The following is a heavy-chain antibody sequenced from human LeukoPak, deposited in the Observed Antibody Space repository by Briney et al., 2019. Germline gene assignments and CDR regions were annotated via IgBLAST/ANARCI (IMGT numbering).Heavy chain of an antibody. CDR2: IIPILGIA. Sequence: ASVKVSCKASGGTFSSYTISWVRQAPGQGLEWMGRIIPILGIANYAQKFQGRGTVTSDKYTSTAYMELSSLRSEDTAVYYCARDQDGSSSSSILGYWGQGTLVTVSS. D-gene: IGHD6-6*01. J-gene: IGHJ4*02. CDR1: GGTFSSYT. CDR3: ARDQDGSSSSSILGY. V-gene: IGHV1-69*04.